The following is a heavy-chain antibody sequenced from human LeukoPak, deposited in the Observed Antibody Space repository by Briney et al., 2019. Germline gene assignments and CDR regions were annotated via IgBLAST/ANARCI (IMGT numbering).Heavy chain of an antibody. CDR3: ARLEQWLTPY. V-gene: IGHV3-7*01. CDR1: GFTFRNYW. Sequence: GGSLRLSCAVSGFTFRNYWMRWVRQAPGKGLEWVANIKQDGSEKNYVDSVKGRFTISRDNAKNSLYLQMNSLRVEDTAVYYCARLEQWLTPYWGQGTLVTVSS. J-gene: IGHJ4*02. D-gene: IGHD6-19*01. CDR2: IKQDGSEK.